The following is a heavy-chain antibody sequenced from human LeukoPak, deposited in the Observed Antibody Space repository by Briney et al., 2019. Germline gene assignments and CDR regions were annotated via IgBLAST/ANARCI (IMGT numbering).Heavy chain of an antibody. Sequence: KASETLSLTCTVSGSMYNYYWSWIRQPPGKGLEWIGYIHYSGITNYSPSLKSRVTMSLDTSKNQVSLKLNSVSAADTAVYYCARHISSGGTYAHFDYWGQGTLVTVSS. D-gene: IGHD1-26*01. V-gene: IGHV4-59*08. CDR3: ARHISSGGTYAHFDY. CDR2: IHYSGIT. J-gene: IGHJ4*02. CDR1: GSMYNYY.